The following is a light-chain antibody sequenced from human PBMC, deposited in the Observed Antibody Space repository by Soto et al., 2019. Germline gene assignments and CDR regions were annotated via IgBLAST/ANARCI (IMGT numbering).Light chain of an antibody. CDR2: AAS. J-gene: IGKJ5*01. V-gene: IGKV1-39*01. CDR1: QSISTY. Sequence: EIQMTQSPSSLSASVGDTVTITSRASQSISTYLNWYQQKPGNAPKLLIYAASSLQTGAPSRFSGSGSGTEYTLTISSLLPEDFATYYCQQSYSGLPTFGHGTRLEIK. CDR3: QQSYSGLPT.